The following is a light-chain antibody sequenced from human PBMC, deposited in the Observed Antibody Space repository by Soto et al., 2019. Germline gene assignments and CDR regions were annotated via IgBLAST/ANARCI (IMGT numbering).Light chain of an antibody. CDR1: RSDVGGYKS. Sequence: QSALTQPASVSGSPGQSITISCTGTRSDVGGYKSVAWYQHNPGKAPKLMIYDISKRPSGVASRFSGSKSATAASLSIAGLQNDDEADYYRSSYTSSNTLVFGTGTKLTVL. CDR3: SSYTSSNTLV. J-gene: IGLJ1*01. V-gene: IGLV2-14*01. CDR2: DIS.